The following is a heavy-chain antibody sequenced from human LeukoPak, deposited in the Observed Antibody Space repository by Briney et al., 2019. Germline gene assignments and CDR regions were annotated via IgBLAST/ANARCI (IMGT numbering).Heavy chain of an antibody. J-gene: IGHJ4*02. CDR1: GGSISSSSYY. Sequence: SETLSLTCTVSGGSISSSSYYWGWIHQPPGKGLEWIGSIYYSGSTYYNPSLKSRVTISVDTSKNQFSLKLSSVTAADTAVYYCARRVTIFGVVITYRLFDYWGQGTLVTVSS. CDR3: ARRVTIFGVVITYRLFDY. V-gene: IGHV4-39*01. CDR2: IYYSGST. D-gene: IGHD3-3*01.